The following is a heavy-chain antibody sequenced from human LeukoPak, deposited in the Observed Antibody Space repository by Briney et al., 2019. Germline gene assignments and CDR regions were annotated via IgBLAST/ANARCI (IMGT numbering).Heavy chain of an antibody. CDR1: GFTFSSYA. J-gene: IGHJ5*02. D-gene: IGHD6-19*01. CDR3: AKEEYSSGWYESNWFDP. V-gene: IGHV3-23*01. CDR2: ISGSGGST. Sequence: GGSLRLSCAASGFTFSSYAMSWARQAPGKGLEWVSAISGSGGSTYYADSVKGRFTISRDNSKNTLYLQMNSLRAEDTAVYYCAKEEYSSGWYESNWFDPWGQGTLVTVSS.